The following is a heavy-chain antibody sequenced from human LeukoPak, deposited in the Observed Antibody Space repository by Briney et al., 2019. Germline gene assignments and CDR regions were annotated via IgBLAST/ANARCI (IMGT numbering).Heavy chain of an antibody. V-gene: IGHV1-8*03. CDR2: MNPNSGNT. CDR1: GYTFTSYD. Sequence: ASVKFSCKASGYTFTSYDINWVRQATGQGLEWMGWMNPNSGNTGYAQKFQGRVTITRNTSISTAYMELSSLRSEDTAVYYCARARYDILTGYYRGWFDPWGQGTLVTVSS. CDR3: ARARYDILTGYYRGWFDP. D-gene: IGHD3-9*01. J-gene: IGHJ5*02.